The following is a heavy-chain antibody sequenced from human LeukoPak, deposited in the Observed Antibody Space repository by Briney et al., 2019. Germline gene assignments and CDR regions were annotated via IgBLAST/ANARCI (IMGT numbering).Heavy chain of an antibody. CDR1: GYSFTSYV. Sequence: GASVKVSCKASGYSFTSYVINWVRQAPGQGLEWMGWISTYNDNTNYAQKLQDRVTMTTDTSTGTAYMELRSLRSDDTAVYYCARDKGYCSTTICYPFDSWGQGTLVTVSS. CDR3: ARDKGYCSTTICYPFDS. V-gene: IGHV1-18*01. D-gene: IGHD2-2*01. J-gene: IGHJ4*02. CDR2: ISTYNDNT.